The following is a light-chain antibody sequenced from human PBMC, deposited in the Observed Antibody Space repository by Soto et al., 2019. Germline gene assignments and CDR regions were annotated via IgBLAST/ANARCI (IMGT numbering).Light chain of an antibody. CDR2: DAS. Sequence: DIQLTQSPSTLSASVGDRVTITSRASQSISSWLAWYQQKPGKAPKLLIYDASSLESGVPSRFSGSGSGTEFTLTISSLQPDDFATYYCQQYNSYSGTLGQGTKV. V-gene: IGKV1-5*01. CDR3: QQYNSYSGT. CDR1: QSISSW. J-gene: IGKJ1*01.